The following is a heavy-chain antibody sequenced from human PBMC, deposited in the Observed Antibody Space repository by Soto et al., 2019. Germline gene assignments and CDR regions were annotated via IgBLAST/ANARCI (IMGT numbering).Heavy chain of an antibody. V-gene: IGHV2-5*02. D-gene: IGHD3-3*01. CDR2: IYWDDDK. J-gene: IGHJ5*02. CDR1: GFSLSTSGVG. Sequence: QITLKESGPTLVKPTQTLTLTCTFSGFSLSTSGVGVGWIRQPPGKALEWLALIYWDDDKRYSPSLKSRLTITKDTSKNQVVLTMTNMDPVDTATYYCAHINEYYDFWSGAPLPRFDPWGQGTLVTVSS. CDR3: AHINEYYDFWSGAPLPRFDP.